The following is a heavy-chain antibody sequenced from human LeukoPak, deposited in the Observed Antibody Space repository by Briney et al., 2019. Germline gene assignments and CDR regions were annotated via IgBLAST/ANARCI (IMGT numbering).Heavy chain of an antibody. CDR1: GFTFRSYW. CDR2: IKQDGSEK. D-gene: IGHD3-22*01. V-gene: IGHV3-7*03. Sequence: GGSLRLSCTASGFTFRSYWMTWVRQAPGKGLEWVANIKQDGSEKHYVDSVKGRFTISRDNAKNSLYLQMDSLRAEDTAVYYCAKARGESSVYEFANGGQETLVTVPS. J-gene: IGHJ4*02. CDR3: AKARGESSVYEFAN.